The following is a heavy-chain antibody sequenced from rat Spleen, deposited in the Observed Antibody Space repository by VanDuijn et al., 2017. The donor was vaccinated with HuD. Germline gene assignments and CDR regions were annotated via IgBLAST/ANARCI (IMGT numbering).Heavy chain of an antibody. D-gene: IGHD1-12*02. Sequence: VQLQESGPGLVKPSQSLSLTCSVTGYSITSSYRWNWIRKFPGKKLEWMGYINGSGRTNYNPSLKSQIPITREQSKNQFFLQVNSVTTEYTATYYCARRYYDGTYYYGVMDAWGQGTSVTVSS. CDR3: ARRYYDGTYYYGVMDA. CDR2: INGSGRT. V-gene: IGHV3-3*01. J-gene: IGHJ4*01. CDR1: GYSITSSYR.